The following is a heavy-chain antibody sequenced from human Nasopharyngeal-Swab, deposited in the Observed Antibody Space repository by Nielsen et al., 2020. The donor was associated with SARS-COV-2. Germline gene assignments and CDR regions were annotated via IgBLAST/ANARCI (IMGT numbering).Heavy chain of an antibody. D-gene: IGHD3-22*01. J-gene: IGHJ4*02. CDR1: GFTFSSYS. CDR3: ARDRGYSSGYEIDY. Sequence: GGSLRLSCAASGFTFSSYSMNWVRQAPGKGLEWVSSISSSSSYIYYADSVKGRSTISRDNAKNSLYLQMNSLRAEDTAVYFCARDRGYSSGYEIDYWGQGTLVTVSS. V-gene: IGHV3-21*01. CDR2: ISSSSSYI.